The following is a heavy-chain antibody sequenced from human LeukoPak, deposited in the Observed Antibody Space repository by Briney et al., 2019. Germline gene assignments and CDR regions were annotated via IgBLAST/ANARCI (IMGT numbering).Heavy chain of an antibody. V-gene: IGHV3-23*01. J-gene: IGHJ4*02. D-gene: IGHD6-19*01. Sequence: QAGGSLRLSCAASGFTFSSYAMSWVRQAPGKGLEWVSAISGSGGSTYYADSVKGRFTISRDNSKNTLYLQMNSLRAEDTAVYYCAKDRAVAGTPFDYWGQGTLVTVSS. CDR3: AKDRAVAGTPFDY. CDR1: GFTFSSYA. CDR2: ISGSGGST.